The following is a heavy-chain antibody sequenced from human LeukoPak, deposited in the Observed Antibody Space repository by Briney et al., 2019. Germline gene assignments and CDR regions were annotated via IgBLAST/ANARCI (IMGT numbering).Heavy chain of an antibody. Sequence: GGSLRLSCAASGFTFSSYSMNWVRPDPGKGLGGVSSISSSSSYIYYEDSVKGRFNISRDNAKNSLYLQMNSLRAEDTAVYYCARDPGTTAWGPVGADIWGQGTMVTVSS. J-gene: IGHJ3*02. CDR3: ARDPGTTAWGPVGADI. D-gene: IGHD1-7*01. CDR1: GFTFSSYS. V-gene: IGHV3-21*01. CDR2: ISSSSSYI.